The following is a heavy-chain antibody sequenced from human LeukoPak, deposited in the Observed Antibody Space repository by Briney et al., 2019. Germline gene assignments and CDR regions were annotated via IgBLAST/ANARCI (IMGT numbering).Heavy chain of an antibody. Sequence: SETLSLTCAVYGGSFSGYYWSWIRQPPGKGLEWIWEINHSGSTNYNPSLKSRVTISVDTSKNQFSLKLSSVTAADTAVYYCARIGDYDILTGYYTDYWGQGTLVTVSS. J-gene: IGHJ4*02. D-gene: IGHD3-9*01. CDR3: ARIGDYDILTGYYTDY. CDR2: INHSGST. V-gene: IGHV4-34*01. CDR1: GGSFSGYY.